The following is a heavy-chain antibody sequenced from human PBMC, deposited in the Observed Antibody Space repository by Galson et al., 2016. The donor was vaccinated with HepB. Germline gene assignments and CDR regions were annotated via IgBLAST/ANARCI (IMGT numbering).Heavy chain of an antibody. J-gene: IGHJ6*02. CDR2: ITPYNANT. CDR3: ARGNPSDYDFWSGYPV. Sequence: SVKVSCKASGRTFTSYGFSWVRQAPGRGLEWMGWITPYNANTKYARKLQGRVTMTTDTSTSTAYMELRSLRSGDTAVYYCARGNPSDYDFWSGYPVWGQGTTVTVSS. D-gene: IGHD3-3*01. V-gene: IGHV1-18*01. CDR1: GRTFTSYG.